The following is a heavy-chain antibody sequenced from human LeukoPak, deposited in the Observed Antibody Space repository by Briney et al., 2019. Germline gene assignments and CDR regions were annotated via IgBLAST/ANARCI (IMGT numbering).Heavy chain of an antibody. CDR3: TSLGFSSGYTFNWFDP. V-gene: IGHV3-30-3*01. J-gene: IGHJ5*02. Sequence: GRSLRLSCAASGFTFSSYAMHWVRQAPGKGLEWVAVISYDGSNKYYADSVKGRFTISRDDSKNTLYLQMNDLITEDTAVYYCTSLGFSSGYTFNWFDPWGQGTLVTVSS. CDR1: GFTFSSYA. D-gene: IGHD3-22*01. CDR2: ISYDGSNK.